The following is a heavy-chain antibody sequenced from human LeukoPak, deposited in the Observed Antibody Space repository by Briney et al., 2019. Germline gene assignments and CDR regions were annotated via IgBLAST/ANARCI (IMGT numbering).Heavy chain of an antibody. V-gene: IGHV1-69*04. CDR1: GGTFSSYA. Sequence: SVKVSCKASGGTFSSYAISWVRQAPGQGLEWMGRIIPILGIANYAQKFQGRVTITADKSTSTAYMELSSLRSEDTAVYYCATLAAAGTMFDYWGQGTLVTDSS. CDR3: ATLAAAGTMFDY. D-gene: IGHD6-13*01. J-gene: IGHJ4*02. CDR2: IIPILGIA.